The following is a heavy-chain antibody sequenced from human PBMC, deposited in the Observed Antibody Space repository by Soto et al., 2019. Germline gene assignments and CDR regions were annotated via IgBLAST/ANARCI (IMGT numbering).Heavy chain of an antibody. CDR3: ARDRYDSSGYHILGNDY. CDR2: IWYDGSNK. J-gene: IGHJ4*02. Sequence: HPGGSLRLSCAASGFTFSSYGMHWVRQAPGKGLEWVAVIWYDGSNKYYAGSVKGRFTISRDNSKNTLYLQMNSLRAEDTAVYYCARDRYDSSGYHILGNDYWGQGTLVTVSS. V-gene: IGHV3-33*01. D-gene: IGHD3-22*01. CDR1: GFTFSSYG.